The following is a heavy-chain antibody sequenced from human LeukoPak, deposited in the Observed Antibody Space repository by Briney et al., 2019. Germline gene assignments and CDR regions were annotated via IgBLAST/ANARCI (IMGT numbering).Heavy chain of an antibody. CDR3: AKGGTVIARLIASD. V-gene: IGHV3-23*01. Sequence: GGSLRLSCVASGFSFSSYAMTWVRQAPGKGLEWVSSLSGSGGSTYQADSVKRRFTISRDNSKNTLYLQMNSLRAEDTAIYYCAKGGTVIARLIASDWGQGTLVTVSS. J-gene: IGHJ4*02. CDR1: GFSFSSYA. D-gene: IGHD6-6*01. CDR2: LSGSGGST.